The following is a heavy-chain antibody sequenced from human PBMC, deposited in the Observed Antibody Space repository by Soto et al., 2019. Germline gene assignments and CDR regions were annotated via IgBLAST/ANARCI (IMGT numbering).Heavy chain of an antibody. D-gene: IGHD3-22*01. CDR1: GFTFSNYA. V-gene: IGHV3-48*02. CDR3: ASRGGNYDSGCERVDV. Sequence: EVQLTESGGGLVQPGGSLRLSCTASGFTFSNYAMNWVRQAPGKGLEWVSYISSSSTTIYYADSVKGRFTISRDNAKTSLYLQMTSVREEDTGIYYCASRGGNYDSGCERVDVLGPGTTFTVSS. CDR2: ISSSSTTI. J-gene: IGHJ3*01.